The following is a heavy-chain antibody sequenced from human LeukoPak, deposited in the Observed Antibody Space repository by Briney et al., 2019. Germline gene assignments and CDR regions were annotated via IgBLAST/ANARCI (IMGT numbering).Heavy chain of an antibody. V-gene: IGHV4-61*01. J-gene: IGHJ3*02. D-gene: IGHD6-19*01. CDR1: GDSISSGNYY. CDR2: IYYSGGT. Sequence: SETLSLTCTVSGDSISSGNYYWSWIRQPPGKGLEYIGYIYYSGGTNYNPSLKSRVTVSVDTSKNQFSLKLTSVTAADTALYYCARGLPGYSGGDDAFDIWGQGTVVIVS. CDR3: ARGLPGYSGGDDAFDI.